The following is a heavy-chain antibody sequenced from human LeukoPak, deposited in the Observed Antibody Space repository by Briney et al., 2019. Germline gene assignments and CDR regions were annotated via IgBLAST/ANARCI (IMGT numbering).Heavy chain of an antibody. CDR2: ISSSGSTI. J-gene: IGHJ4*02. Sequence: GGSLRLSCAASGFTFSSYEMNWVRQAPGKGLEWVSYISSSGSTIYYADSVKGRFTLSRDNSKNTLYLQMNSLRAEDTAVYYCAKELDYYDSSGYYDYWGQGTLVTVSS. CDR1: GFTFSSYE. V-gene: IGHV3-48*03. D-gene: IGHD3-22*01. CDR3: AKELDYYDSSGYYDY.